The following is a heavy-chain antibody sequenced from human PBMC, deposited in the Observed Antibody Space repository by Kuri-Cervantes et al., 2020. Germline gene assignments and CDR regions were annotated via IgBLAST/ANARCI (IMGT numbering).Heavy chain of an antibody. CDR3: ARDYGSSWSPFDY. J-gene: IGHJ4*02. CDR1: GFTFSDYY. Sequence: GGSLRPSCAASGFTFSDYYMSWIRQAPGKGLEWVSYISCSGSTIYYTDSAKGLFTISRDNAKNSLYLPRNSLRAEDTAVYYCARDYGSSWSPFDYWGQGTLVTVSS. CDR2: ISCSGSTI. V-gene: IGHV3-11*01. D-gene: IGHD6-13*01.